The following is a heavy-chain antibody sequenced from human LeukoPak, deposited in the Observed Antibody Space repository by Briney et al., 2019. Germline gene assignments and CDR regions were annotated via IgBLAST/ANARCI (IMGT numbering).Heavy chain of an antibody. CDR1: GGSVSNGGYY. J-gene: IGHJ4*02. CDR3: AKGAYSNFDY. Sequence: PSQTLSLTCTVSGGSVSNGGYYWTWIRQHPGKGLEWIGYFYSSGSPHYNPSLKSRVIISVDPSNNQFSLRLNSVTAADTAVYYCAKGAYSNFDYWGQGTLVTVSS. CDR2: FYSSGSP. V-gene: IGHV4-31*03. D-gene: IGHD4-11*01.